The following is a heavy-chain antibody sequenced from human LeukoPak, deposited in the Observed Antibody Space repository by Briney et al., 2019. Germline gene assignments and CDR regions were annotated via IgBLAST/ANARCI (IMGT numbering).Heavy chain of an antibody. Sequence: SSETLSLTCTVSGGSISSYYWSWIRQPPEKGLEWIGYIYYSGSTNYNPSLKSRVTISVDTSKNQFSLKLSSVTAADTAVYYCARATTQRGQDYWGQGTLVTVSS. CDR2: IYYSGST. CDR3: ARATTQRGQDY. V-gene: IGHV4-59*01. CDR1: GGSISSYY. D-gene: IGHD4-11*01. J-gene: IGHJ4*02.